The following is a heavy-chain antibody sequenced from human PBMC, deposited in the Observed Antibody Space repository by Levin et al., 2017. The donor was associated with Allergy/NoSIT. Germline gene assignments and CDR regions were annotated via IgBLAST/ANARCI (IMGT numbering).Heavy chain of an antibody. CDR3: ARGPINDFRIDY. V-gene: IGHV1-69*13. J-gene: IGHJ4*02. CDR2: IIPIFGTA. D-gene: IGHD3/OR15-3a*01. CDR1: GGTFSSYA. Sequence: ASVKVSCKASGGTFSSYAISWVRQAPGQGLEWMGGIIPIFGTANYAQKFQGRVTITADESTSTAYMELSSLRSEDTAVYYCARGPINDFRIDYWGQGTLVTVSS.